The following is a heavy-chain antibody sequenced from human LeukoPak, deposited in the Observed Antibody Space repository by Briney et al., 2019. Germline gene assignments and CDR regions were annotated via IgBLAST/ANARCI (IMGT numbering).Heavy chain of an antibody. Sequence: GGSLRLSCTASGFSFSTFAMIWVRQPPGKGLEWVSSIFPSGGEIHYADSVRGRFTISRDNSKNTLYLQMNSLRAEDTAVYYCAKDITSYSSGWQDAFDIWGQGTMVTVSS. J-gene: IGHJ3*02. V-gene: IGHV3-23*01. CDR2: IFPSGGEI. D-gene: IGHD6-19*01. CDR1: GFSFSTFA. CDR3: AKDITSYSSGWQDAFDI.